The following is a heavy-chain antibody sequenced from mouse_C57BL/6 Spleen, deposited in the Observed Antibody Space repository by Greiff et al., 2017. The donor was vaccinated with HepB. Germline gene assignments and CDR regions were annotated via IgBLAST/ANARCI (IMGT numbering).Heavy chain of an antibody. J-gene: IGHJ3*01. CDR2: IYPGDGDT. D-gene: IGHD1-1*01. CDR3: AREGYYGSSYAAWFAY. Sequence: VQLQQSGPELVKPGASVKISCKASGYAFSSSWMNWVKQRPGKGLEWIGRIYPGDGDTNYNGKFKGKATLTADKSSSTASMQLSSLTSEDSAVYFCAREGYYGSSYAAWFAYWGQGTLVTVSA. V-gene: IGHV1-82*01. CDR1: GYAFSSSW.